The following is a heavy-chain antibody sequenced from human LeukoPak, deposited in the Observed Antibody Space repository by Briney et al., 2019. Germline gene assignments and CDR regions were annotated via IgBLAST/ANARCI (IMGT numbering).Heavy chain of an antibody. CDR1: GGSISSSYW. V-gene: IGHV4-4*02. CDR2: VYHSGST. J-gene: IGHJ4*02. CDR3: ARGNYYGSGSYYNKVRFDY. Sequence: PSETLSLTCAVSGGSISSSYWWSWVRQPPGKGLEWIGEVYHSGSTNYSPSLKSRVTLSVDKSKNQFSLRLSSVTAADTAVYYCARGNYYGSGSYYNKVRFDYWGQGTLVTVSS. D-gene: IGHD3-10*01.